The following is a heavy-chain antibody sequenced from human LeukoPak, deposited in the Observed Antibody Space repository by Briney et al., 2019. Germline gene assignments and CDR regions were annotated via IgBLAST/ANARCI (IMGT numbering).Heavy chain of an antibody. CDR3: GKTPPQRSGYAFDN. CDR1: GGTFSSYA. CDR2: IIPIFGTA. J-gene: IGHJ4*02. V-gene: IGHV1-69*06. Sequence: GASVKVSCKASGGTFSSYAISWVRQAPGQGLEWMGGIIPIFGTANYAQKFQGRVTITADKSTSTAYMELSSLRSEDTAVYYCGKTPPQRSGYAFDNWGQGTLVTISS. D-gene: IGHD3-22*01.